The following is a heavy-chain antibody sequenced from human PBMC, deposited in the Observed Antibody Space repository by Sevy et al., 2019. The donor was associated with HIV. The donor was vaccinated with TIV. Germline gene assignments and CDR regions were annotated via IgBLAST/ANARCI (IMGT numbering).Heavy chain of an antibody. V-gene: IGHV3-48*03. J-gene: IGHJ4*02. CDR3: ARDLPPSATTVAHFDY. D-gene: IGHD4-17*01. CDR2: ISSSGTNI. CDR1: GFTFSSYT. Sequence: GGSLRLSCAASGFTFSSYTMNWVRQAPGKGLEWVASISSSGTNIYYSDSVRGRFTISRDTAKNSLYLQMTSLRAEDTAVYYCARDLPPSATTVAHFDYWGQGTLVTVSS.